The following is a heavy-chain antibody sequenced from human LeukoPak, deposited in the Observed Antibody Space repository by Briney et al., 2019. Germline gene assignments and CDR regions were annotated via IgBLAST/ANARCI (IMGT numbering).Heavy chain of an antibody. V-gene: IGHV3-23*01. D-gene: IGHD6-13*01. CDR3: ATDPGSSWTDY. CDR2: IRSSGGST. Sequence: GGSLRLSCAASGFTFSSYAMSWVRQAPGKGLEWVSVIRSSGGSTFYAGSVKGRFTISRDNSKNTLYLQMNSLRAEDTALYYCATDPGSSWTDYWGQGTLVTVSS. CDR1: GFTFSSYA. J-gene: IGHJ4*02.